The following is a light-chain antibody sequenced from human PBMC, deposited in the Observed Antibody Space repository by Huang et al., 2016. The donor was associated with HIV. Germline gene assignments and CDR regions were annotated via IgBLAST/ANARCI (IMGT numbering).Light chain of an antibody. Sequence: DIVMTQSPLYLAVTPGEPASISCRSSQSILHSNGYNYLDWYVQKPGQSPQLLIYMGSNRASGVPDRISGGGSGVEFTLKISRVEAEDVGVYYCMQAQQTPYTFGPGTKLEIK. V-gene: IGKV2-28*01. CDR3: MQAQQTPYT. J-gene: IGKJ2*01. CDR2: MGS. CDR1: QSILHSNGYNY.